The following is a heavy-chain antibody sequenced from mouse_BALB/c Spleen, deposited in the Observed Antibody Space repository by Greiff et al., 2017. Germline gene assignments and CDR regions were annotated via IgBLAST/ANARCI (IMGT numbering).Heavy chain of an antibody. Sequence: EVHLVESGGGLVKPGGSLKLSCAASGFTFSDYYMYWVRQTPEKRLEWVATISDGGSYTYYPDSVKGRFTISRDNAKNNLYLQMSSLKSEDTAMYYCAREGGLRRAWFAYWGQGTLVTVSA. CDR3: AREGGLRRAWFAY. V-gene: IGHV5-4*02. CDR1: GFTFSDYY. D-gene: IGHD2-4*01. CDR2: ISDGGSYT. J-gene: IGHJ3*01.